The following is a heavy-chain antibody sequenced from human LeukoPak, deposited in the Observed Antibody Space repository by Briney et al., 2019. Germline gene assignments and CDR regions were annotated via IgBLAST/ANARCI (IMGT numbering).Heavy chain of an antibody. V-gene: IGHV4-39*01. J-gene: IGHJ4*02. CDR2: IYYSGGT. CDR3: ARQGSTNWNYYFDY. D-gene: IGHD1-1*01. Sequence: SETLSLTCTVSGGSISSSSYYWGWIRQPPGKGLEWIGSIYYSGGTYYNPSLKSRVTISVDTSKNQFSLRLSSVTAADTAVYYCARQGSTNWNYYFDYWGQGTLVTVS. CDR1: GGSISSSSYY.